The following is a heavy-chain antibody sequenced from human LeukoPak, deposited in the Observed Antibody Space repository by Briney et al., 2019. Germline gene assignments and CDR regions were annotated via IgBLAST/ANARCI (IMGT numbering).Heavy chain of an antibody. CDR2: ISGSGGST. V-gene: IGHV3-23*01. J-gene: IGHJ4*02. CDR3: APQWERNGYYSDY. D-gene: IGHD1-26*01. CDR1: GFTFSSYG. Sequence: GGSLRLSCAASGFTFSSYGMSWVRQAPGRGLEWVSAISGSGGSTYYADSVKGRFTISRDNSKNTLYLQMHSPRAADTDVYSCAPQWERNGYYSDYWGQGTLVTVSS.